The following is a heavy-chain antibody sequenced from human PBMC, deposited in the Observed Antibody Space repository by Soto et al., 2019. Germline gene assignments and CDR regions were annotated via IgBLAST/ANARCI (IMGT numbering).Heavy chain of an antibody. CDR1: GYTFTSYG. D-gene: IGHD2-8*01. V-gene: IGHV1-18*01. CDR3: ARFAVRCTNGVCYTVVYYYGMDV. CDR2: ISAYNGNT. Sequence: QVQLVQSGAEVKKPGASVKVSCKASGYTFTSYGISWVRQAPGQGLEWMGWISAYNGNTNYAQKLQGRVTMTTDTSTSTAYMELRRLRSDDTAVYYCARFAVRCTNGVCYTVVYYYGMDVWGQGTTVTVSS. J-gene: IGHJ6*02.